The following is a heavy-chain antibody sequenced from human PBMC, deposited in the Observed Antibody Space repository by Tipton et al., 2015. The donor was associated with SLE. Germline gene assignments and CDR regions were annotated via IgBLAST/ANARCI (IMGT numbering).Heavy chain of an antibody. D-gene: IGHD3-3*01. CDR3: AKASMSNGYYRTNWFDL. CDR1: GFTFSAYP. V-gene: IGHV3-23*01. J-gene: IGHJ5*02. Sequence: SLRLSCAASGFTFSAYPMSWVRQAPGKGLEWVSSISGSGGSTYNADSVKGRFTVSRDNSQNTLFLQMNSLRVEDTGVYYCAKASMSNGYYRTNWFDLWGQGTLVTVSS. CDR2: ISGSGGST.